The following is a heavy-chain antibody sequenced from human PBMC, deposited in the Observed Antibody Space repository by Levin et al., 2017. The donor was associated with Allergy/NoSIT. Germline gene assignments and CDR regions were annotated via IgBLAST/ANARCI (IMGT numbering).Heavy chain of an antibody. Sequence: GGSLRLSCAASGFSFGSHGMHWVRQAPGKGLELVAAMSYDGSNKYYADSVVGRFTISRDNSKNTLYLEMNRLRAADTAVYHCAKPLYSSSWYDSFHIWGQGTMVTISS. CDR3: AKPLYSSSWYDSFHI. CDR2: MSYDGSNK. J-gene: IGHJ3*02. D-gene: IGHD6-13*01. CDR1: GFSFGSHG. V-gene: IGHV3-30*18.